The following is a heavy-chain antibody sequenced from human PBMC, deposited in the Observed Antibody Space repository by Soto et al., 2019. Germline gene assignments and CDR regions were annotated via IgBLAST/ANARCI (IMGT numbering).Heavy chain of an antibody. CDR1: GDSVSSNSAA. Sequence: SQTLSLTCAISGDSVSSNSAAWNWIRQSPSRGLEWLGRTYYRSKWYNDYAVSVKSRITINPDTSKNQFSLQLNSVTPEDTAVYYCAREEGCSSTCCYDYYGMGVWGQGTTVTVSS. D-gene: IGHD2-2*01. V-gene: IGHV6-1*01. J-gene: IGHJ6*02. CDR3: AREEGCSSTCCYDYYGMGV. CDR2: TYYRSKWYN.